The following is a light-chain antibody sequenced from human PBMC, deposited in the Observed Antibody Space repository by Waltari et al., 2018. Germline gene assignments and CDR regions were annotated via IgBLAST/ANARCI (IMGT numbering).Light chain of an antibody. CDR2: SNN. CDR3: AACDDSLNGV. J-gene: IGLJ3*02. V-gene: IGLV1-44*01. Sequence: QSVLTQPPSASGAPGQRVTISCFGSSTNIGTKTVTWYQQLPGTAPKLLIYSNNQRPSGVPDRFSGSKSGTSASLAISGLQSEDEADYYCAACDDSLNGVFGGGTKLTVL. CDR1: STNIGTKT.